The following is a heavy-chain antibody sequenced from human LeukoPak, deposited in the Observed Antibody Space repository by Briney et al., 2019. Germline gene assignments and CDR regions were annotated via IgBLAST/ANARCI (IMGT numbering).Heavy chain of an antibody. V-gene: IGHV3-23*01. J-gene: IGHJ4*02. D-gene: IGHD2-2*01. CDR1: GFTFSSYA. CDR2: ISGSGGST. Sequence: GGSLRLSCAASGFTFSSYAMSWVRQAPGKGLEWVSAISGSGGSTYYADSVKGRFTISRDNSKNTLYLQMNSLRAEDTAVYYCAKDDVVVPAAHRRYDYWGQGTLVTVSS. CDR3: AKDDVVVPAAHRRYDY.